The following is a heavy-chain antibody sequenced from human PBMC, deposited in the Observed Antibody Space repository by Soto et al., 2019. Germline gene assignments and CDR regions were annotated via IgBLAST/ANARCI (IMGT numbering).Heavy chain of an antibody. CDR1: GYTFTGYY. D-gene: IGHD1-26*01. Sequence: ASVKVSCKASGYTFTGYYMHWVRQAPGQGLEWMGWINPNSGGTRYPQKFQGRVTMTRDTSISTVYMALTRLRSDDTAVYYCARVLARGGGSAGFDYWGQETLVTVSS. V-gene: IGHV1-2*02. CDR2: INPNSGGT. CDR3: ARVLARGGGSAGFDY. J-gene: IGHJ4*02.